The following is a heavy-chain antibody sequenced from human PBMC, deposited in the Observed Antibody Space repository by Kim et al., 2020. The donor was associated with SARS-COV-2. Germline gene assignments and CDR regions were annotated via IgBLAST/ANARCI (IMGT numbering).Heavy chain of an antibody. CDR1: GFTFGDYA. CDR3: AKETRGRGYSYGPIDY. CDR2: ISWNSGSI. Sequence: GGSLRLSCAASGFTFGDYAMHWVRQAPGKGLEWVSGISWNSGSIGYADSVKGRFTISRDNAKNSLYLQMNSRRAEDTALYYCAKETRGRGYSYGPIDYWGQGTLVTVSS. V-gene: IGHV3-9*01. D-gene: IGHD5-18*01. J-gene: IGHJ4*02.